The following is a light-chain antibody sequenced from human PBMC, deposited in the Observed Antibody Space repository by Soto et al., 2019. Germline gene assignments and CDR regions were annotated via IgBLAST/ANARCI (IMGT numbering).Light chain of an antibody. CDR3: LLSYSGALCV. J-gene: IGLJ1*01. CDR2: DTS. V-gene: IGLV7-46*01. Sequence: QAVVTQEPSLTVSTGGTVTLTCGSSTGAVTSGHYPYWFQQKPGQAPRTLIYDTSNKHSWTPARFSGSLLGGKAALTLSGAQPEDEAEYYCLLSYSGALCVFRTGIKVTVL. CDR1: TGAVTSGHY.